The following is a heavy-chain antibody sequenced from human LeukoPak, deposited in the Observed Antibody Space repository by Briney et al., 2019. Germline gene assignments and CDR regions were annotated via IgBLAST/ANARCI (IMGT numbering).Heavy chain of an antibody. V-gene: IGHV3-21*01. J-gene: IGHJ4*02. D-gene: IGHD3-16*01. CDR2: ISSSSSYI. CDR1: GFTFSSYS. CDR3: ASQDWGIEALDY. Sequence: GGSLRLSCAASGFTFSSYSMNWVRLAPGKGLEWVSSISSSSSYIYYADSVKGRFTISRDNAKNSLYLQMNSLRAEDTAVYYCASQDWGIEALDYWGQGTLVTVSS.